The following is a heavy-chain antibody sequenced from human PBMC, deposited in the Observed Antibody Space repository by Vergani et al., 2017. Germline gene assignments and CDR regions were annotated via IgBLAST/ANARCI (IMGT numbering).Heavy chain of an antibody. V-gene: IGHV4-59*01. CDR3: ARTIGHCSNSNCYNLAY. J-gene: IGHJ4*02. Sequence: QVQLQESGPGLVKPSETLSLTCTVSGGSLINYYWSWVRQPPGKGLEWIGYIYSSGSTTYSPSLKSRLTMSVDPSKNQFSLKLRSVTLAYTAVYYCARTIGHCSNSNCYNLAYWGQGTLVTVSS. D-gene: IGHD2-2*02. CDR2: IYSSGST. CDR1: GGSLINYY.